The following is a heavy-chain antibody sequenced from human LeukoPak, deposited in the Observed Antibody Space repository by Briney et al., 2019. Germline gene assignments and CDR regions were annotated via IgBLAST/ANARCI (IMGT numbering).Heavy chain of an antibody. Sequence: GGSLRLSCAASGFTFDDYAMHWVRQAPGKGLEWVSGISWNSGSIGYADSVKGRFTISRDSAKNSLYLQMNSLRAEDTALYYCAKDFGSSGYQIDYWGQGTLVTVSS. CDR2: ISWNSGSI. D-gene: IGHD3-22*01. V-gene: IGHV3-9*01. CDR1: GFTFDDYA. J-gene: IGHJ4*02. CDR3: AKDFGSSGYQIDY.